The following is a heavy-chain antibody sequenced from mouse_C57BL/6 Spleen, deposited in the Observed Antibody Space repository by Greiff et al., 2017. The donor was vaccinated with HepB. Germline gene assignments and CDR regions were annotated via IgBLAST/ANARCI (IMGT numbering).Heavy chain of an antibody. J-gene: IGHJ2*01. CDR1: GFTFSSYA. V-gene: IGHV5-4*03. Sequence: EVKVVESGGGLVKPGGSLKLSCAASGFTFSSYAMSWVRQTPEKRLEWVATISDGGSYTYYPDNVKGRFTISRDNAKNNLYLQMSHLKSEDTAMYYCARAPNYRGYFDYWGQGTTLTVSS. CDR2: ISDGGSYT. CDR3: ARAPNYRGYFDY. D-gene: IGHD2-1*01.